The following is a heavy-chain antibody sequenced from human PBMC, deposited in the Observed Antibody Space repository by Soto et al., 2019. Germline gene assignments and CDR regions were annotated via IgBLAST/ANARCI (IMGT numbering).Heavy chain of an antibody. CDR3: ARLDSSGYIGEAFDI. V-gene: IGHV1-18*01. J-gene: IGHJ3*02. CDR2: ISAYNGNT. D-gene: IGHD3-22*01. Sequence: ASVNVSCKASGYTFTSYGISWVRQDPGQGLEWMGWISAYNGNTNYAQKLQGRVTMTTDTSTSTAYMELRSLRSDDTAVYYCARLDSSGYIGEAFDIWGQGTMVTVSS. CDR1: GYTFTSYG.